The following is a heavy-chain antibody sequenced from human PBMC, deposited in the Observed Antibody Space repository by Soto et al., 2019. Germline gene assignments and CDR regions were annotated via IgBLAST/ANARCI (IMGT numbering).Heavy chain of an antibody. V-gene: IGHV2-70*04. D-gene: IGHD6-13*01. CDR3: ARSIVAAGNRWFDP. CDR1: GFSLSTSGMR. J-gene: IGHJ5*02. Sequence: SGPTLVNPTQTLTLACTFSGFSLSTSGMRVSWIRQPPGKALEWLARIDWDDDKLYSTSLKTRLTISKDTSKNQVVLTMTNMDPVDTATYYCARSIVAAGNRWFDPWGQGTLVTVSS. CDR2: IDWDDDK.